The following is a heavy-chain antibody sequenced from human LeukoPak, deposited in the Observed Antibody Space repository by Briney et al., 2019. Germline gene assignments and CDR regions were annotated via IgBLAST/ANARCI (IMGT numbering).Heavy chain of an antibody. J-gene: IGHJ6*03. CDR2: IFYTGST. CDR1: GASFTSHY. CDR3: ARVHDFQYYDMDV. D-gene: IGHD1-1*01. V-gene: IGHV4-59*11. Sequence: SETLSLTCTVSGASFTSHYWSWIRQPPGKGLEWIGYIFYTGSTNYNPSLKSRVTLSVDTSKNQFSLKLSSVTAADTAVYYCARVHDFQYYDMDVWGKGTTVTVSS.